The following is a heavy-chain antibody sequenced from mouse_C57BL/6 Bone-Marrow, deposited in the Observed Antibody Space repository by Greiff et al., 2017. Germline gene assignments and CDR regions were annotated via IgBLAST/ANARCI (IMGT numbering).Heavy chain of an antibody. Sequence: VQLQQPGAELVKPGASVKLSCKASGYTFTSYWMHWVKQRPGRGLEWIGRIDPNSDGTKYNEKFKSKATLTVDKPSSTAYMQLSSLTSEDSAVYYCARDYGSSYYYFDYWGQGTTLTVSS. D-gene: IGHD1-1*01. CDR1: GYTFTSYW. CDR2: IDPNSDGT. V-gene: IGHV1-72*01. J-gene: IGHJ2*01. CDR3: ARDYGSSYYYFDY.